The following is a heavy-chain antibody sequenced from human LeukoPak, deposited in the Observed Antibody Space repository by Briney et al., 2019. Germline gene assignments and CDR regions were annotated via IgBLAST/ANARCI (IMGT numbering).Heavy chain of an antibody. D-gene: IGHD3-16*01. CDR2: VSNTGVT. Sequence: SETLSLTCTVSGGSISSSPYYWGWIRQPPGKGLEWIGAVSNTGVTYYNPSLRSRVTIFADTSKNHFSLNLRSVTAADTALYYCASAPRQASIGGLDYWGQGTLVTVSS. CDR1: GGSISSSPYY. J-gene: IGHJ4*02. V-gene: IGHV4-39*02. CDR3: ASAPRQASIGGLDY.